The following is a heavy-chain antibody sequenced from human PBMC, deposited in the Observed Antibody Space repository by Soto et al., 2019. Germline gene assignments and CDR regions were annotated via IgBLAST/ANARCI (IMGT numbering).Heavy chain of an antibody. D-gene: IGHD2-21*02. J-gene: IGHJ1*01. CDR2: IYHSGTT. CDR3: AGSYCGGDCYSGYFQR. V-gene: IGHV4-31*03. CDR1: GGSISSGGYY. Sequence: SETLSLTCTVSGGSISSGGYYWSWIRQHPGKGLEWIGYIYHSGTTYYNPSLKSRVTISVDTSKNQFSLKLSSVTAADTAMYYCAGSYCGGDCYSGYFQRWGQGTLVTVSS.